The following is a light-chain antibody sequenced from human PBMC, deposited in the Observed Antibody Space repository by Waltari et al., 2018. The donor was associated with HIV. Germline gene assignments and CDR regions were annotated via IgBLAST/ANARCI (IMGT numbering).Light chain of an antibody. CDR1: NIDIDGSDP. J-gene: IGLJ2*01. CDR3: SSYSATNTVV. CDR2: EVT. V-gene: IGLV2-18*02. Sequence: QSALTQPPSVSGSPGQSVTTSFAATNIDIDGSDPLHWYQQPPRTAPKLLIYEVTTRPSGVPGRFSASKSGTTASLTISGLQAGDEGDYYCSSYSATNTVVFGGGTKLTVL.